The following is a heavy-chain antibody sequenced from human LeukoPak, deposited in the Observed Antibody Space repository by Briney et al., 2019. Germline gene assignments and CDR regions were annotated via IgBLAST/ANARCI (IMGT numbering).Heavy chain of an antibody. Sequence: PSETLSLTCAVYGGSFSGYYWSWIRQPPGKGLEWIGEINHSGSTNYNPSLKSRVTISVDTSKNQFSLKLSSVTAADTAVYYCARGLRGATVTTKDYYYYYYMGVWGKGTTVTVSS. D-gene: IGHD4-17*01. CDR2: INHSGST. V-gene: IGHV4-34*01. CDR3: ARGLRGATVTTKDYYYYYYMGV. J-gene: IGHJ6*03. CDR1: GGSFSGYY.